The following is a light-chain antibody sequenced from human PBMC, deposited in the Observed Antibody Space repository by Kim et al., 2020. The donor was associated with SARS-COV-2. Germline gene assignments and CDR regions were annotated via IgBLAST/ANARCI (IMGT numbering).Light chain of an antibody. CDR1: QDISNY. J-gene: IGKJ5*01. CDR2: DAS. Sequence: GEKVTITSQASQDISNYLNWYQQKPGKAPKVLIYDASNLATGVPSRFSGSGSGTDFTFTISSLQPEDVATYFCQQCDNLPITFGQGTRLEIK. V-gene: IGKV1-33*01. CDR3: QQCDNLPIT.